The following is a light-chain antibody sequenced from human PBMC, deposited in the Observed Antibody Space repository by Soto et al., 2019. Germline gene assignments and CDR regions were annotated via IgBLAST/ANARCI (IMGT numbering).Light chain of an antibody. Sequence: QSALTQPASMSGSPGQSLTISCTGTISDIGRYNFVSWYQHHPGKAPKLIIYEATKRPSGVSYRFSGSKSGNTASLTISVLQAEDDADYDCTSYTIASPYVFGTGTKLTVL. CDR1: ISDIGRYNF. J-gene: IGLJ1*01. V-gene: IGLV2-14*01. CDR3: TSYTIASPYV. CDR2: EAT.